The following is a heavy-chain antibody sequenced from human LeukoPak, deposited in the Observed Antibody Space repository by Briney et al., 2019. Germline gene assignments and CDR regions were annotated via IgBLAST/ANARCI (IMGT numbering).Heavy chain of an antibody. CDR2: IYLDDDK. CDR1: GFSLSTGGVG. V-gene: IGHV2-5*02. Sequence: SGPTLVNPTQTLTLTCTFSGFSLSTGGVGGGCLRQPPGMALERLALIYLDDDKRYSPSLKSRLPITKDTSKNQVVLTMTNMDPVDTATYYCAHKSQASSGWYSFDYWGQGTLVTVAS. D-gene: IGHD6-19*01. CDR3: AHKSQASSGWYSFDY. J-gene: IGHJ4*02.